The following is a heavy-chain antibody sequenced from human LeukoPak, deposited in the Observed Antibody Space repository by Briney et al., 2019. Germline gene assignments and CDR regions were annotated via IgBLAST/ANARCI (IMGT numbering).Heavy chain of an antibody. J-gene: IGHJ4*02. D-gene: IGHD1-26*01. CDR2: IIPILGIA. V-gene: IGHV1-69*04. CDR1: GGTFSSYA. Sequence: GASVKVSCKASGGTFSSYAISWVRQAPGQGLEWMGRIIPILGIANYAQKFQGRVTITADKSTSTAYMELSSLRSEDTAVYYCARDEVGAPPVFDYWGQGTLVTVSS. CDR3: ARDEVGAPPVFDY.